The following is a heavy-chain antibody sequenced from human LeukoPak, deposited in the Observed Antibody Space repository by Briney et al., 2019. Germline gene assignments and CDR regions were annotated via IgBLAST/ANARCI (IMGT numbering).Heavy chain of an antibody. Sequence: GRSLRLSCAASGFTFDDYAMHWVRQAPGKGLEWVSGISWNSGSIGYADSVKGRFTISRDNAKNSLYLQMNSLRAEDTALYYCAKGVARDYVWGSYRNWGQGTLVTVSS. D-gene: IGHD3-16*02. CDR3: AKGVARDYVWGSYRN. CDR2: ISWNSGSI. CDR1: GFTFDDYA. J-gene: IGHJ4*02. V-gene: IGHV3-9*01.